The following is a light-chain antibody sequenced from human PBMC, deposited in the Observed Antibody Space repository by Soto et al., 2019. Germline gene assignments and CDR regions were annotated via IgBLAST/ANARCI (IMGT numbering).Light chain of an antibody. V-gene: IGLV2-14*01. CDR3: SSSTISSTLV. CDR1: SSDVGGYNY. J-gene: IGLJ2*01. CDR2: EVS. Sequence: QSVLTQPASVSGSPGQSITISCTGTSSDVGGYNYVSWYQQHPGKAPKDMIYEVSNRPSGVSNRFSGSKSRNTASLTISGLQAEDEADYYCSSSTISSTLVFGGGTKLTVL.